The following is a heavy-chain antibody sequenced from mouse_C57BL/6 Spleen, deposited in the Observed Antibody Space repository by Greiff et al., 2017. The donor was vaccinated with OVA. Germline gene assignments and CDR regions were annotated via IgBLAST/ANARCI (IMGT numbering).Heavy chain of an antibody. CDR2: ISPGNSDT. V-gene: IGHV1-5*01. Sequence: VQLQQSGTVLARPGASVKMSCKPSGYTFTSYWMHWVKQRPGQGLEWIGAISPGNSDTSYNQKFKGKAKLTAVTSASTAYMELSSLTNEDSAVYYCTRSITAVVATGYFDVWGTGTTVTVSS. CDR3: TRSITAVVATGYFDV. J-gene: IGHJ1*03. CDR1: GYTFTSYW. D-gene: IGHD1-1*01.